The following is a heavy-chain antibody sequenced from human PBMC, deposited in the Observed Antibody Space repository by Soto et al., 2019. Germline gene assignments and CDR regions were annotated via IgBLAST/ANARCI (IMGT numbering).Heavy chain of an antibody. Sequence: QVQLVQSGAEVRKPGASVKVSCKPSGYTFNTYYLHWLRQAPGQALEWMGVIHPRGGGTTYAQKSLGRVAVTRATSTPTVFMELSSLRSDDTAVYYCARGGHIAVVTASFDNWGQGTLVTVSS. CDR2: IHPRGGGT. D-gene: IGHD2-21*02. V-gene: IGHV1-46*02. CDR3: ARGGHIAVVTASFDN. CDR1: GYTFNTYY. J-gene: IGHJ4*02.